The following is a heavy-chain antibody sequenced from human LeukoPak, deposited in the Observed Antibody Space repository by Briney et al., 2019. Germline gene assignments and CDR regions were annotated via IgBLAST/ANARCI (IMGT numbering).Heavy chain of an antibody. CDR1: GFTFSSYS. V-gene: IGHV3-48*01. J-gene: IGHJ5*02. Sequence: PGGSLRLSCAASGFTFSSYSMNWVRQAPGKGLEWVSYISSSSSTIYYADSVKGRFTISRDNPKNTLYLQMNSLRAEDTAVYYCARARIAAAGTGGWFDPWGLGTLVTVSS. CDR3: ARARIAAAGTGGWFDP. CDR2: ISSSSSTI. D-gene: IGHD6-13*01.